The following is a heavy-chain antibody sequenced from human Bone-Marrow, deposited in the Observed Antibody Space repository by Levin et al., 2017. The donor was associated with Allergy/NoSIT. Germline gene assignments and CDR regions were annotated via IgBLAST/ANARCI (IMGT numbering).Heavy chain of an antibody. D-gene: IGHD3-3*01. J-gene: IGHJ5*02. V-gene: IGHV4-39*07. CDR1: GDSISSSTYS. Sequence: PSETLSLTCTVSGDSISSSTYSWGWMRQSPEKGLEWIGTIFYRGGTKYNPSLEGRLTMSVDTSKNQVSLKLSSGTAADTAVYYWANVGTDRFLELEWPNWFDPWGQGTLVIVSS. CDR3: ANVGTDRFLELEWPNWFDP. CDR2: IFYRGGT.